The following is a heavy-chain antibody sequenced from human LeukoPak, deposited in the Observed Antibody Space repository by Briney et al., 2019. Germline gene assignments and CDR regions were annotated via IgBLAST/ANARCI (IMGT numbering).Heavy chain of an antibody. CDR1: GGTFSSYA. V-gene: IGHV1-69*13. CDR2: IIPIFGTA. D-gene: IGHD3-10*01. Sequence: SVKVSCKASGGTFSSYAISWVRQAPGQGLEWMGGIIPIFGTANYAQKFQGRVTITADESTSTAYMELSSLRSEDTAVYYCARTKHGPTFGYYYYYYGMDVWGQGTTVTVSS. CDR3: ARTKHGPTFGYYYYYYGMDV. J-gene: IGHJ6*02.